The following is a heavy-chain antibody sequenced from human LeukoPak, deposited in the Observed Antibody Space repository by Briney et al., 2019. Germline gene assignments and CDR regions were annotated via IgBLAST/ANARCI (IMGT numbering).Heavy chain of an antibody. CDR3: ARDYYYGSGSGYFDY. CDR1: GFTFSSYE. CDR2: ISSSGSTI. J-gene: IGHJ4*02. V-gene: IGHV3-48*03. D-gene: IGHD3-10*01. Sequence: GGSLRLSCAASGFTFSSYEMNWVRQAPGKGLEWVSYISSSGSTIYYADSVKGRFTISRDNAKNSLYLQMNSLRAEDTAVYYCARDYYYGSGSGYFDYWGQGTLVTVSS.